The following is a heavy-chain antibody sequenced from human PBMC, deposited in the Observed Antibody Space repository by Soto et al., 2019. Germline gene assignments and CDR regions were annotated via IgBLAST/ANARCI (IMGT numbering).Heavy chain of an antibody. D-gene: IGHD2-15*01. J-gene: IGHJ6*02. V-gene: IGHV3-30*18. Sequence: QVQLVESGGGVGQPGRSLRLSCAASGFTFSSYGMHWVRQAPGKGLEWVAVISYDGSNKYYADSVKGRFTISRDNSKNTLYLQMNSLRAEDTAVYYCAKDGVGDIGMDVWGQGTTVTVSS. CDR3: AKDGVGDIGMDV. CDR2: ISYDGSNK. CDR1: GFTFSSYG.